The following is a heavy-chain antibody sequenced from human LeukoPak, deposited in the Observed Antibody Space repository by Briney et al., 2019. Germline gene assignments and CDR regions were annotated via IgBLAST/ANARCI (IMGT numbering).Heavy chain of an antibody. D-gene: IGHD1-26*01. CDR1: GYTFIDHY. V-gene: IGHV1-2*02. J-gene: IGHJ4*02. Sequence: ASVNVSCKTSGYTFIDHYIHWVRQAPGQGPEWLGWINPDSGATNYAQKFQGRVTMTRDTAISTVYMGLSSLSSDDTAVYYCARDSSGSYLAFDFWGQGTLVTVSS. CDR3: ARDSSGSYLAFDF. CDR2: INPDSGAT.